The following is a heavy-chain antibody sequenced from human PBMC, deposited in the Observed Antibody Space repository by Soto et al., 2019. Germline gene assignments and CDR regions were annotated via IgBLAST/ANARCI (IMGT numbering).Heavy chain of an antibody. CDR1: GFNFSSYD. V-gene: IGHV3-13*01. CDR3: ARAGQGASCSGGSGYLGASDI. Sequence: EVQLVESGGGLVQPGGSLRLSCEASGFNFSSYDMHWVRHATGKGLEWVSVIGTAGDTFYTGSVKGRFTISRENGKNSLYLQMNSLRAGDTAVYYCARAGQGASCSGGSGYLGASDIWGQGTMVTVSS. CDR2: IGTAGDT. D-gene: IGHD2-15*01. J-gene: IGHJ3*02.